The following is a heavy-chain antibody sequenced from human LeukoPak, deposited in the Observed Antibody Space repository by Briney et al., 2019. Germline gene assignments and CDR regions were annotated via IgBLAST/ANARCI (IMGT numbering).Heavy chain of an antibody. Sequence: GGSLRLSCAASGFTFSNYWMHWVRQAPGKGLEWVSALWGNNKNIYYADSVKGRFTISRDNSGNMVYLQMSDLRVEDTAVYYCAKDLKPDSGYDVDHWGQGTLVTVFS. V-gene: IGHV3-23*01. J-gene: IGHJ4*02. CDR3: AKDLKPDSGYDVDH. D-gene: IGHD5-12*01. CDR1: GFTFSNYW. CDR2: LWGNNKNI.